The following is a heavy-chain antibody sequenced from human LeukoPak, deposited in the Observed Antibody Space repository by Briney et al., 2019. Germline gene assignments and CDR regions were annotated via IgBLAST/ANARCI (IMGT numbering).Heavy chain of an antibody. CDR1: GGSISSSSYY. J-gene: IGHJ4*02. Sequence: SETLSLTCTVSGGSISSSSYYWGWIRQPPGKGLEWIGSIYYSGSTYYNPSLKSRVTISVDTSKNQFSLKLSSVTAADTAVYYCARLKATVSIHAYFDSWGQGTLVTVSS. V-gene: IGHV4-39*07. D-gene: IGHD4-17*01. CDR2: IYYSGST. CDR3: ARLKATVSIHAYFDS.